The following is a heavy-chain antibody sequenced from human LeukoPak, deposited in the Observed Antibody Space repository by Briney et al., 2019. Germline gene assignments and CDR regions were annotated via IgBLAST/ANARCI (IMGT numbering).Heavy chain of an antibody. J-gene: IGHJ4*02. CDR1: GGSFSGYY. Sequence: SETLSLTCAVYGGSFSGYYWSWIRQPPGKGLEWIGEINHSGSTNYNPSLKSRVTISVDTSKNQFSLKLGPVTAADTAVYYCARHRPATPFDYWGQGTLVTVSS. CDR3: ARHRPATPFDY. V-gene: IGHV4-34*01. CDR2: INHSGST.